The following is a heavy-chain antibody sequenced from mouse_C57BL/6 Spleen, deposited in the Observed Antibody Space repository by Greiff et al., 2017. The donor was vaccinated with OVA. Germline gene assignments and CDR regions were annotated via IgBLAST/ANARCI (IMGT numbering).Heavy chain of an antibody. Sequence: VQLQQSGAELVKPGASVKLSCTASGFNIKDYYMHWVKQRTEQGLEWIGRIDPEDGETKYAPKFQGKANITADTSSTTAYLPLSSLTSEDTAVYYCANLITTVVEHYWGQGTSVTVSS. J-gene: IGHJ4*01. V-gene: IGHV14-2*01. CDR3: ANLITTVVEHY. D-gene: IGHD1-1*01. CDR1: GFNIKDYY. CDR2: IDPEDGET.